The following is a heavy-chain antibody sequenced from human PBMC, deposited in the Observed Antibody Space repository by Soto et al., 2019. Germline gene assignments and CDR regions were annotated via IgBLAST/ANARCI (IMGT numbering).Heavy chain of an antibody. CDR3: ERMLNRGTFDWIQIDY. V-gene: IGHV2-70*01. J-gene: IGHJ4*02. CDR1: GFSLTTSGMC. D-gene: IGHD3-9*01. Sequence: SGPTLVNPTQTLTLTCTFSGFSLTTSGMCVTWIRQPPGKALEWLALIDWGDDKNYNTSLMTRLTLSKGTSKNQVVLIMTNMDPVDTGTYYCERMLNRGTFDWIQIDYWGQGTLVTVSS. CDR2: IDWGDDK.